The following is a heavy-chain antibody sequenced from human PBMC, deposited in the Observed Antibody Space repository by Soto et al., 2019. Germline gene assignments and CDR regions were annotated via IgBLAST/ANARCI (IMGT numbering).Heavy chain of an antibody. Sequence: PVGSLILSCAAFGFTFSSYAMSWVRQATGKGLEWVSAISGSGGSTYYADSVKGRFTISRDNSKNTLYLQMNSLRAEDTAVYYCAKDQVSSSPLGPFDYWGQGTLVTVSS. CDR1: GFTFSSYA. D-gene: IGHD6-6*01. V-gene: IGHV3-23*01. CDR2: ISGSGGST. J-gene: IGHJ4*02. CDR3: AKDQVSSSPLGPFDY.